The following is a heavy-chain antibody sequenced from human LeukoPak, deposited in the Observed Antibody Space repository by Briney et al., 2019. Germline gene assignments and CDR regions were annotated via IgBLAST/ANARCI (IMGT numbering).Heavy chain of an antibody. D-gene: IGHD5-18*01. CDR2: LYNSGST. Sequence: SETLSLTCTVSGGSVSSSSHYWGWIRQPPGKGLEWIGSLYNSGSTDYNPSLRSRVTISVNPSKNHFSLKLTSVTAADTAVYYYARRAADSGYSYHVWGQGILVTVSS. V-gene: IGHV4-39*02. CDR3: ARRAADSGYSYHV. J-gene: IGHJ4*02. CDR1: GGSVSSSSHY.